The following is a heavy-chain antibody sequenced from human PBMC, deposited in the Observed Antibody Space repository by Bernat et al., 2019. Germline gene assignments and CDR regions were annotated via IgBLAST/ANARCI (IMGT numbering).Heavy chain of an antibody. V-gene: IGHV3-30-3*01. CDR1: GFTFSSYA. D-gene: IGHD1-14*01. CDR2: ISYDGSNK. Sequence: QVQLAESGGGVVQPGRSLRLSCAASGFTFSSYAMHWVRQAPGKGLEWVAVISYDGSNKYYADSVKGRFTISRDNSKNTLYLQMNSLRAEDTAVYYCARPGVEGTQLTLLEDWFDPWGQGTLVTVSS. J-gene: IGHJ5*02. CDR3: ARPGVEGTQLTLLEDWFDP.